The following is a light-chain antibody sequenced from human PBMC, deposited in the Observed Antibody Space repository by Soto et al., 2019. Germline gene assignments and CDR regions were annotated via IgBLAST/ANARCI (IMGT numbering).Light chain of an antibody. CDR1: QSVSRY. Sequence: DVQITQSPASLSSLLVDIVTITCRASQSVSRYLNWYQHKPGKAPKLLINAASNLRSGVPSRFSGSGSGTDFTLTIDGLQPEDFAVYYCQQSYITPPITFGQGTRLEI. CDR2: AAS. V-gene: IGKV1-39*01. CDR3: QQSYITPPIT. J-gene: IGKJ5*01.